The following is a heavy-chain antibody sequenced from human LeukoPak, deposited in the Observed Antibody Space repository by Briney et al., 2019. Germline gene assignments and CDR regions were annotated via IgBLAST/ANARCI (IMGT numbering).Heavy chain of an antibody. CDR1: GGAFASSG. Sequence: ASVKVSCKASGGAFASSGIGWVRLAPGQGLVWMGGTIPIYGTTFIAQKFQGRVTLTTDESTSTAYMEVNSLRSEDTAVYYCARTLLDSGAGSFFDWWGQGTLVTVSS. J-gene: IGHJ4*02. D-gene: IGHD3-10*01. CDR2: TIPIYGTT. V-gene: IGHV1-69*05. CDR3: ARTLLDSGAGSFFDW.